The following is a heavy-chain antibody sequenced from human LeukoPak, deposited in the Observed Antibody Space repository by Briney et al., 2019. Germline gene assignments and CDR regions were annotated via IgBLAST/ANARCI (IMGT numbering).Heavy chain of an antibody. CDR3: ARDPPKYSSSLIGMDV. J-gene: IGHJ6*02. CDR2: ISSSSSYI. V-gene: IGHV3-21*01. D-gene: IGHD6-13*01. Sequence: GGSLRLSCAASGFTFSSYSMNWVRQAPGKGLEWVSSISSSSSYIYYADSVKGRFTISRDNAKNSLYLQMNSLRAEDTAVYYCARDPPKYSSSLIGMDVWGQGTTVTVSS. CDR1: GFTFSSYS.